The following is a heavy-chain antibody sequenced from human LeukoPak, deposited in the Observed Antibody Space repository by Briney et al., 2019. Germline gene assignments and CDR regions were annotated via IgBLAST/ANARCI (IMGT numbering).Heavy chain of an antibody. CDR2: IYYSGST. V-gene: IGHV4-59*01. CDR3: ARAGQGDFWSGLRYFDY. J-gene: IGHJ4*02. CDR1: GFTFSSYA. Sequence: PGGSLRLSCAASGFTFSSYAMNWVRQAPGKGLEWIGYIYYSGSTNYNPSLKSRVTISVDTSKNHFSLKLSSVTAADTAVYYCARAGQGDFWSGLRYFDYWGQGTLVTVSS. D-gene: IGHD3-3*01.